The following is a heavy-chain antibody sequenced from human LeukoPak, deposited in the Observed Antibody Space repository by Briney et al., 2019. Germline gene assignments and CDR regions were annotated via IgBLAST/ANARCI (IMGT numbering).Heavy chain of an antibody. J-gene: IGHJ2*01. CDR2: ISSSGSTT. Sequence: GGSLRLSCAASGFTFSNYEMNWVRQGPGKGLEWISYISSSGSTTYYADSVKGRFTISRDNAKNSLYLQMNSLRAEGTALYYCAVYRGKSSRDFDLWGRGTLVTVSS. CDR1: GFTFSNYE. CDR3: AVYRGKSSRDFDL. V-gene: IGHV3-48*03. D-gene: IGHD2-8*01.